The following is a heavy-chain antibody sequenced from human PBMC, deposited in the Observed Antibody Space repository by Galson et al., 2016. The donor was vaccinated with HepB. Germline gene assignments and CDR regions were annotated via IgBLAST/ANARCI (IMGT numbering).Heavy chain of an antibody. Sequence: SVKVSCKASGGTFSSYTITWVRQAPGQGLEWMGRIIPMLGIANYAQKFQGRVTITADKSASTAYMELSSLRSEDTAVYYCARGESVVPAAGLDYWGQGTLVTVSS. CDR2: IIPMLGIA. CDR1: GGTFSSYT. V-gene: IGHV1-69*02. J-gene: IGHJ4*02. CDR3: ARGESVVPAAGLDY. D-gene: IGHD2-2*01.